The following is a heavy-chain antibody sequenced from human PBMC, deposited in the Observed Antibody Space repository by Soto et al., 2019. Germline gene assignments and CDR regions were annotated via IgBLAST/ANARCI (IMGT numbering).Heavy chain of an antibody. CDR3: ARGRRGSYRSDFDY. D-gene: IGHD3-16*02. CDR2: INHSGST. Sequence: SETLSLTCAVYGGSFSGYYWSWIRQPPGKGLEWIGEINHSGSTNYNPSLKSRVTISVDTSKNQFSLKLSSVTAADTAVYYCARGRRGSYRSDFDYWGQGTLVTVSS. J-gene: IGHJ4*02. CDR1: GGSFSGYY. V-gene: IGHV4-34*01.